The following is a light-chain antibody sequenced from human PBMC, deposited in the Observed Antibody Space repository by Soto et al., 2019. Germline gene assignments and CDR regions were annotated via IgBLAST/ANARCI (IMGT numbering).Light chain of an antibody. V-gene: IGKV3D-20*02. J-gene: IGKJ5*01. Sequence: EIVLTQSPGTLSLSPGDRATLSCRASQSVDSSYLVWYQQKPGRAPRLLIYDAYNRATGIPPRFSGSGSGTDFTLTISSLEPEDSAVYYCQQRHMWPITFGQGTRLEIK. CDR2: DAY. CDR1: QSVDSSY. CDR3: QQRHMWPIT.